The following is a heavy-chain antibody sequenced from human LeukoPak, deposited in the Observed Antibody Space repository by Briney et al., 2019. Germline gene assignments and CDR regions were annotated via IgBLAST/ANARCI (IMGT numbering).Heavy chain of an antibody. CDR2: ISYDGSNK. V-gene: IGHV3-30*03. CDR1: GFTFSSYG. J-gene: IGHJ4*02. D-gene: IGHD5-18*01. Sequence: GGSLRLSCAASGFTFSSYGMDWVRQAPGKGLEWVAVISYDGSNKYYADSVKGRFTISRDNSKNTLYLQMNSLRAEDSAVYYCARALGYSYGYGIYWGQGTLVTVSS. CDR3: ARALGYSYGYGIY.